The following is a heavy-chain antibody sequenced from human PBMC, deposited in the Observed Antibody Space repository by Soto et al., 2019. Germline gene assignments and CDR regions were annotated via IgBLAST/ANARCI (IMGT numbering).Heavy chain of an antibody. D-gene: IGHD6-19*01. Sequence: GASVKVSCKASGYTFTSYGISWVRQAPGQGLEWMGWISAYNGNTNYAQKLQGRVTMTTDTSTSTAYMELRSLRSDDTAVYYCARGAVAGDYYYYYGMDVWGRGTTVTVSS. CDR3: ARGAVAGDYYYYYGMDV. CDR1: GYTFTSYG. V-gene: IGHV1-18*04. CDR2: ISAYNGNT. J-gene: IGHJ6*02.